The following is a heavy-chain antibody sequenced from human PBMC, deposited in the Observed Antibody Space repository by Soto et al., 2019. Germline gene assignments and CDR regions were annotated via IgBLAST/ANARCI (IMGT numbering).Heavy chain of an antibody. D-gene: IGHD6-19*01. CDR1: GFTFSSYA. V-gene: IGHV3-23*01. J-gene: IGHJ6*02. CDR3: AKEKAYSSGWDGMDV. CDR2: ISGSGIST. Sequence: EVQLLESGGGLVQPGGSLRLSCAASGFTFSSYAMSWVRQAPGKGLEWVSAISGSGISTYYADSVKGRFTISRDNSKNTLYLQMNSLSAEDTAVYYCAKEKAYSSGWDGMDVWGQGTAVTVSS.